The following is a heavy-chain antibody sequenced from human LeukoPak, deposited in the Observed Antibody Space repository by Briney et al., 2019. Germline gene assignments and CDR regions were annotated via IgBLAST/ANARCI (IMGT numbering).Heavy chain of an antibody. CDR1: GFTFSSYG. CDR2: ISSSSSIT. CDR3: ARGGAARPDY. D-gene: IGHD6-6*01. Sequence: GGSLRLSCVASGFTFSSYGMDWVRQASGRGLEWISYISSSSSITSYAESVKGRFTISRDNAKSSLYLQMNSLRGDDTAVYYCARGGAARPDYWGLGTLVTVSS. V-gene: IGHV3-48*01. J-gene: IGHJ4*02.